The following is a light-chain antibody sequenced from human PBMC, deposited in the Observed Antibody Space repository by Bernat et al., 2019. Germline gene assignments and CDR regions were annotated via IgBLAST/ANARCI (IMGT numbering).Light chain of an antibody. Sequence: NFMLTQPHSVSESPGKTVTISCTRSSGSFASNYVQGDQHRPGSCPTTVIYEATKRPSGVPDRFSGSIDSSSNSASLTISGLKTEDEADYYCQAYDSSNQVVFGGGTKLTVL. CDR3: QAYDSSNQVV. CDR1: SGSFASNY. CDR2: EAT. V-gene: IGLV6-57*01. J-gene: IGLJ2*01.